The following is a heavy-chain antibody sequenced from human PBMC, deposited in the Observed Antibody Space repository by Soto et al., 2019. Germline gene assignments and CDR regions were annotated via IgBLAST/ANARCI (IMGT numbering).Heavy chain of an antibody. Sequence: GESLKISCKGSGYSFTSYWISWVRQMPGKGLEWMGRIDPSDSYTNYSPSFQGHVTISADKSISTAYLQWSSLKASDTAMYYCASITMVRGVTYYYYYGMAVWGQGTTVTVSS. CDR1: GYSFTSYW. CDR3: ASITMVRGVTYYYYYGMAV. D-gene: IGHD3-10*01. V-gene: IGHV5-10-1*01. J-gene: IGHJ6*02. CDR2: IDPSDSYT.